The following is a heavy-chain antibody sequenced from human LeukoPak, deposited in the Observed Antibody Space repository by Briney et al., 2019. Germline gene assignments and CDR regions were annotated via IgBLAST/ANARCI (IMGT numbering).Heavy chain of an antibody. CDR1: GFTFSSYA. CDR2: ISGSGGST. Sequence: GGSLRLSCAASGFTFSSYAMSWVRQAPGKGLEWVSAISGSGGSTYYADSVKGRFTISRDNSKNTLYLQMNSLRAEDTAVYYCAKDRAITIFGVVINYFDYWGQGTLVTLSS. D-gene: IGHD3-3*01. V-gene: IGHV3-23*01. CDR3: AKDRAITIFGVVINYFDY. J-gene: IGHJ4*02.